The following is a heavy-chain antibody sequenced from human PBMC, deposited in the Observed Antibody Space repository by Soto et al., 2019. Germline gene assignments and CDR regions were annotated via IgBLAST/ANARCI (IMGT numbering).Heavy chain of an antibody. CDR3: ARVYMVRGSLGPYYYYGMDV. D-gene: IGHD3-10*01. V-gene: IGHV3-48*03. Sequence: GGSVRLSCAASGFTFSSYEMNWVRQAPGKGLEWVSYISSSGSTIYYADSVKGRFTISRDNAKNSLYLQMNSLRAEDTAVYYCARVYMVRGSLGPYYYYGMDVWGQGTTVTVSS. CDR1: GFTFSSYE. CDR2: ISSSGSTI. J-gene: IGHJ6*02.